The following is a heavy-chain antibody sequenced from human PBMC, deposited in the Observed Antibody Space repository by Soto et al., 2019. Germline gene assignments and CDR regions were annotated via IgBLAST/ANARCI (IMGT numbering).Heavy chain of an antibody. V-gene: IGHV3-23*01. CDR3: AKISYAAYSNYFDY. J-gene: IGHJ4*02. CDR2: ISGSGGST. Sequence: GALRLSCAASGFTFSSYAMSWVRQAPGKGLEWVSAISGSGGSTYYADSVKGRFTISRDNSKNTLYLQMNSRRAEDTAVYDCAKISYAAYSNYFDYWGQGTLVTVSS. CDR1: GFTFSSYA. D-gene: IGHD5-18*01.